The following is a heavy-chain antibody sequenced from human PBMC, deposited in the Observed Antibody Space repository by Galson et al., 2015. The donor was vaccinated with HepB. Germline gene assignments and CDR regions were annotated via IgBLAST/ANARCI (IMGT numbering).Heavy chain of an antibody. Sequence: SLRLSCAASGFTFSSRGLSWVRQTPGKGLEWVASVSGDGNTRHYADSVRGRFTISRDNSKNVVYLQMNSLRGEDTAKYYCVSNFYVPGCYFICHSWSQGTLVTVSS. J-gene: IGHJ1*01. CDR1: GFTFSSRG. D-gene: IGHD3-10*01. CDR2: VSGDGNTR. CDR3: VSNFYVPGCYFICHS. V-gene: IGHV3-23*01.